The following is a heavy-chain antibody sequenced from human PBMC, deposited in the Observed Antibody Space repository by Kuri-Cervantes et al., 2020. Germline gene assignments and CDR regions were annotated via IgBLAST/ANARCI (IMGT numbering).Heavy chain of an antibody. D-gene: IGHD2-2*01. CDR2: ISDSETTR. CDR1: GLSFSSSE. CDR3: AKNWGRSSAMSDY. Sequence: GGSLRLSCAASGLSFSSSEFNWVRQAPGKGLEWVGYISDSETTRYYADSVLGRFTISRDNSKITLYLQMNRLRAEDTAVYHCAKNWGRSSAMSDYWGQGTLVTVSS. J-gene: IGHJ4*02. V-gene: IGHV3-48*03.